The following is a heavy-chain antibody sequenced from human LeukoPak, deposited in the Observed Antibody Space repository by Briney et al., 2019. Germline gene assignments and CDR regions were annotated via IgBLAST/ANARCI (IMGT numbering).Heavy chain of an antibody. V-gene: IGHV4-61*01. CDR2: IYYSGST. CDR1: GGSISSSSYY. CDR3: ARVAVAAREYFDY. J-gene: IGHJ4*02. Sequence: PSETLSLTCTVSGGSISSSSYYWSWIRQSPGKGLEWIGYIYYSGSTNYNPSLKSRVTISVDTSKNQFSLKLSSVTAADTAVYYCARVAVAAREYFDYWGQGTLVTVSS. D-gene: IGHD6-19*01.